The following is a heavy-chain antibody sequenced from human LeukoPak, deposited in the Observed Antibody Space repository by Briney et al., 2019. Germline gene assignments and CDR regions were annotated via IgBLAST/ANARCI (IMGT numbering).Heavy chain of an antibody. Sequence: SETLPLTCTVSGGSISSNYWSWIRQPPGKGLEWIGYIYYSGSTNYNPSLKSRVTISVDTSKNQFALKLSSVTAADTAVYYCARALSTYYYYYMDVWGKGTAVTVSS. CDR1: GGSISSNY. J-gene: IGHJ6*03. D-gene: IGHD5/OR15-5a*01. CDR3: ARALSTYYYYYMDV. V-gene: IGHV4-59*01. CDR2: IYYSGST.